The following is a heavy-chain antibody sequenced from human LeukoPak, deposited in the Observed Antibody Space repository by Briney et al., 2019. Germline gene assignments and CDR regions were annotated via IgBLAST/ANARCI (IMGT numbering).Heavy chain of an antibody. Sequence: GGSLRLSCAASGFTFSSYAMSWVRQAPGKGLEWVSAISGSGGSTYYADSVKGRFTISRDNSKNTPYLQMNSLRAEDTAVYYCAKTGHGWELRYWGQGTLVTVSS. CDR3: AKTGHGWELRY. D-gene: IGHD1-26*01. J-gene: IGHJ4*02. CDR1: GFTFSSYA. V-gene: IGHV3-23*01. CDR2: ISGSGGST.